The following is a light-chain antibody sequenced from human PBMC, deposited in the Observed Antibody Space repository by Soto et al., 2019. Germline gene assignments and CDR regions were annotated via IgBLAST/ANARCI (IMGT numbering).Light chain of an antibody. V-gene: IGKV3D-15*01. CDR1: QSVSSH. J-gene: IGKJ1*01. Sequence: EVVLTHSLATLSLSPCDRATLSCRASQSVSSHFAWYQQKPGQSPRLLIYAASARAIGIPDRFSGSGSGTEFTLTISSLQSEDFAAYYCQQYNNWWTFGQGTKVDIK. CDR3: QQYNNWWT. CDR2: AAS.